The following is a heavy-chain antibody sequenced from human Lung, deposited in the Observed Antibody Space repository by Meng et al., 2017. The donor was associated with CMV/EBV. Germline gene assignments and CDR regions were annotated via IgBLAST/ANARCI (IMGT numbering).Heavy chain of an antibody. V-gene: IGHV4-34*01. D-gene: IGHD2-2*01. CDR2: INHSGST. CDR3: ARGTVTSRVIVPPFAIKIVYGMDV. J-gene: IGHJ6*02. CDR1: GGSFSGYF. Sequence: SQTLSLTCAVYGGSFSGYFWSWIRQPPGKGLEWIGEINHSGSTNYNPSLKSRVTISVDTSKNQFFLKLSSVTAADTAVYYCARGTVTSRVIVPPFAIKIVYGMDVXGQGXTVTVSS.